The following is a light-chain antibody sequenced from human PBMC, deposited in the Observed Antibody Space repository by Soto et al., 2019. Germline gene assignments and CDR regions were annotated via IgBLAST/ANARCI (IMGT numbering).Light chain of an antibody. CDR2: GAS. CDR3: QQYGRSPLT. CDR1: QSVSSSY. J-gene: IGKJ4*01. Sequence: EIVLTQSPGTLSLSPGERATLSCRASQSVSSSYLAWYQQKPGQAPRLIIYGASSRATGIPDRFSGSGSGTDFTLTISRLEPEDFAVYYCQQYGRSPLTFGGGTKVDNK. V-gene: IGKV3-20*01.